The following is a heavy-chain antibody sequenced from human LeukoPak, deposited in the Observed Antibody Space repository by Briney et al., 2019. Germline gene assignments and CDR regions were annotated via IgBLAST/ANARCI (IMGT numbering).Heavy chain of an antibody. CDR3: ARAGGLRIAVAPIDY. CDR1: GFSFSDSY. Sequence: GGSLRLSCAVSGFSFSDSYMTWVPRPQGKGLEWFSVIYMGGGTFYSDSVKGRFTISRDNSKNILFLEMKSLRVEDTAFYYCARAGGLRIAVAPIDYWGRGTLVTVSS. CDR2: IYMGGGT. J-gene: IGHJ4*02. D-gene: IGHD6-19*01. V-gene: IGHV3-53*01.